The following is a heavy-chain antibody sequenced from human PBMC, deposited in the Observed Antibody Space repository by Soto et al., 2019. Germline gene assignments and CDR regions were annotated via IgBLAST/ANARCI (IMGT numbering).Heavy chain of an antibody. J-gene: IGHJ4*02. D-gene: IGHD6-6*01. CDR3: ARVSKVSSSSRSADY. V-gene: IGHV1-46*01. CDR2: INPSGGST. CDR1: GYTFTSYY. Sequence: QVQLVQSGAEVKKPGASVKVSCKASGYTFTSYYMHWVRQAPGQGLEWMGIINPSGGSTSYAQKFQGRFTMTRDTSTSTVYMELSSLRSEDTAVYYCARVSKVSSSSRSADYWGQGTLVTVSS.